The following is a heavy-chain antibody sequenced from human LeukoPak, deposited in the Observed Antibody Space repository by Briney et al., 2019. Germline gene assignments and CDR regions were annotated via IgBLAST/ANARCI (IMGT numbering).Heavy chain of an antibody. CDR2: ISGSGGST. J-gene: IGHJ3*02. D-gene: IGHD3-10*01. CDR3: AKDRVQTYYYGSGHAFDI. V-gene: IGHV3-23*01. Sequence: GGSLRLSCAASGFTFSSYAMSWVRQAPGKGVEWVSAISGSGGSTYYADSVKGRFTISRDNSKNTLYLQMNSLRAEDTAVYYCAKDRVQTYYYGSGHAFDIWGQGTMVTVSS. CDR1: GFTFSSYA.